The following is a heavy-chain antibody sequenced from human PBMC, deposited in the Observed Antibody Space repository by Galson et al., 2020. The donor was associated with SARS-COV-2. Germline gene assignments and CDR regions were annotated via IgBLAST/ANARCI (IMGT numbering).Heavy chain of an antibody. J-gene: IGHJ4*02. V-gene: IGHV3-30-3*01. CDR1: GFTISSYA. D-gene: IGHD3-10*01. CDR2: ISYDGSNT. CDR3: ASLITMVRGVINS. Sequence: GGSLRLSCAANGFTISSYAMHWVRQAPGKGLEWVAAISYDGSNTYYADSVKGRFTISRDNSKNTLYLQMNSLRAKDTAVYYCASLITMVRGVINSWGQGTLVTVSS.